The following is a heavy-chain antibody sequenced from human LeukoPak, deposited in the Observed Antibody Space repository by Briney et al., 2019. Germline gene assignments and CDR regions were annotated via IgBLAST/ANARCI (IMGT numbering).Heavy chain of an antibody. V-gene: IGHV3-11*06. CDR3: ARASPDYDFWSGYYRPYGMDV. D-gene: IGHD3-3*01. CDR1: GFTFSDYY. J-gene: IGHJ6*02. Sequence: GGSLRLSCAASGFTFSDYYMSWIRQAPGKGLEWVSYISSSSSYTNYADSVKGRFTISRDNAKNSLYLQMISLRAEDTAVYYCARASPDYDFWSGYYRPYGMDVWGQGTTVTVSS. CDR2: ISSSSSYT.